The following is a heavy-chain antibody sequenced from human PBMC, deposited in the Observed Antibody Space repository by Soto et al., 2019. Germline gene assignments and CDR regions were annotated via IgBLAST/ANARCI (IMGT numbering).Heavy chain of an antibody. V-gene: IGHV4-39*01. Sequence: SETLSLTCAVSGGSISSSSCYWGWIRQPPGKGLEWIGNIYYSGSTYYNPSLKSRVTISADMSKNQFSLRLTSVTAADTAVYYCARHLPDYDFWMDYFDYWGQGALVTVSS. J-gene: IGHJ4*02. CDR3: ARHLPDYDFWMDYFDY. CDR2: IYYSGST. D-gene: IGHD3-3*01. CDR1: GGSISSSSCY.